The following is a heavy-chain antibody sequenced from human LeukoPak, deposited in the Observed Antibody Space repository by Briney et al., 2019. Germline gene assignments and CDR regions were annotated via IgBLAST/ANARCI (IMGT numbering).Heavy chain of an antibody. CDR2: IYHSGST. CDR1: GYSISSGYY. D-gene: IGHD2-2*01. CDR3: TRHGQVVPNWFDP. J-gene: IGHJ5*02. Sequence: SETLSLTCAVSGYSISSGYYWGWIRPPPGKGLEWIGSIYHSGSTYYNPSLKSRVTISVDTSKNQFSLKLSSVTAADTAVYYCTRHGQVVPNWFDPWGQGTLVTVSS. V-gene: IGHV4-38-2*01.